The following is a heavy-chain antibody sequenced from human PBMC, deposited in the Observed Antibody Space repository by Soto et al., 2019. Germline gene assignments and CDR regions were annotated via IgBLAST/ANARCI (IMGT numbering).Heavy chain of an antibody. J-gene: IGHJ5*02. CDR2: IYYSGST. D-gene: IGHD2-2*01. CDR3: ARHEIPATPDSWFDP. V-gene: IGHV4-59*08. CDR1: GGSIRNYY. Sequence: SSETMSVTCTVSGGSIRNYYWNWIRQTPGKGLEWIGYIYYSGSTNYNPSLQSRVTISVDTSKNQFSLKLNSVTAADTAVYYCARHEIPATPDSWFDPWGQGTLVTVSS.